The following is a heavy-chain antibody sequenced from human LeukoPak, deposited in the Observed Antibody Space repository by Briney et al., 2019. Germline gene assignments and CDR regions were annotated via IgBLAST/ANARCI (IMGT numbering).Heavy chain of an antibody. CDR3: ATVRGSDWYMDY. CDR1: GFTFSSYT. CDR2: IWYDGSRD. Sequence: GGSLRLPCAASGFTFSSYTMSWVRQAPGKGLEWVALIWYDGSRDYYVDFVKGRFTVSRDNSKNTLYLQMKNLRAEDTAVYYCATVRGSDWYMDYWGQGTLVTVSS. J-gene: IGHJ4*02. D-gene: IGHD6-13*01. V-gene: IGHV3-33*08.